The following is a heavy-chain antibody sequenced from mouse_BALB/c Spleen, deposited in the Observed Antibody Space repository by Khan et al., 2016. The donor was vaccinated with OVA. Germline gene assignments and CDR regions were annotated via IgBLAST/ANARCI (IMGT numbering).Heavy chain of an antibody. V-gene: IGHV5-9-3*01. Sequence: EVELVESGGTLVKPGGSLKLSCAASGFTFSSYAMSWVRQTPEKRLEWVATISSGGTYTYYPDSVKGRFTISRDNAKNTLYQQMSSLRSDDSAMYYCLRDYYGSSYEDYWGQGTTLTVSS. J-gene: IGHJ2*01. CDR1: GFTFSSYA. CDR3: LRDYYGSSYEDY. CDR2: ISSGGTYT. D-gene: IGHD1-1*01.